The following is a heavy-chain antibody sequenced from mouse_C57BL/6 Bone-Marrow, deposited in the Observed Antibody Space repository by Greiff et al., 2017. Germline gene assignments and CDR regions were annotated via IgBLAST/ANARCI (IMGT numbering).Heavy chain of an antibody. CDR2: INPYNGDT. J-gene: IGHJ4*01. V-gene: IGHV1-20*01. CDR1: GYSFTGYF. CDR3: AGLRHMDY. Sequence: EVKLVESGPELVKPGDSVKISCKASGYSFTGYFMNWVMQSHGKSLEWIGRINPYNGDTFYNQKFKGKATLTVDKSSSTAHMELRSLTSEDSAVYYCAGLRHMDYWGQGTSVTVSS. D-gene: IGHD2-4*01.